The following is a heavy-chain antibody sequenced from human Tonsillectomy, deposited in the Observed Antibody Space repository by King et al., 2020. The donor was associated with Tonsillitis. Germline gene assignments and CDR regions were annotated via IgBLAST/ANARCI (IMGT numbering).Heavy chain of an antibody. V-gene: IGHV3-30*18. CDR2: ISYDGSNK. Sequence: GQLVQSGGGVVQPGRSLRLSCAASGFTFSTFDMHWVRQAPGKGLEWVAVISYDGSNKYYVDSVKGRFTISRDNSKNTLYLQMNSLRAEDTAVYFCAKDLIDYYDSSGYLDYWGQGTLVTVSS. CDR1: GFTFSTFD. CDR3: AKDLIDYYDSSGYLDY. D-gene: IGHD3-22*01. J-gene: IGHJ4*02.